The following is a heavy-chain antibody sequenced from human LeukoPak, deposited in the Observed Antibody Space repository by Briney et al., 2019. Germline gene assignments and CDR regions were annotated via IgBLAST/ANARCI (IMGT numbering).Heavy chain of an antibody. CDR1: GFTVSSNY. D-gene: IGHD3-22*01. CDR3: ARDGSTYYYDSSPLAFDI. CDR2: IYSGGST. V-gene: IGHV3-53*01. J-gene: IGHJ3*02. Sequence: GGSLRLSCAASGFTVSSNYMSWVRQAPGKGLEWVSVIYSGGSTYYADSVKGRFTISRDNSKNTLYLQMNSLRAEDTAVYYCARDGSTYYYDSSPLAFDIWGQGTMVTVSS.